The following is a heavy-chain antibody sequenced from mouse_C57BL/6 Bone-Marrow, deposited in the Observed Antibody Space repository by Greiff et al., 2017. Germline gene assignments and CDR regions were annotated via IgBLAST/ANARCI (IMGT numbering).Heavy chain of an antibody. CDR2: ISSGGSYT. Sequence: EVMLVESGGDLVKPGGSLKLSCAASGFTFSSYGMSWVRQTPDKRLEWVATISSGGSYTYYPDSVKGRFTISRDNAKNTLYLQMSSLKSEDTAMFYGACDGYRALYFDYWGQGTTLTVSS. J-gene: IGHJ2*01. D-gene: IGHD2-3*01. CDR3: ACDGYRALYFDY. CDR1: GFTFSSYG. V-gene: IGHV5-6*01.